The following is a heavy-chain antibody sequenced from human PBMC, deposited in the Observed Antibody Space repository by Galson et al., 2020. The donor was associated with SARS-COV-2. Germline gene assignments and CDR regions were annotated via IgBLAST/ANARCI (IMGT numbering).Heavy chain of an antibody. CDR3: ASVRRRNYDSSGYYYFDY. D-gene: IGHD3-22*01. J-gene: IGHJ4*02. CDR1: GGSISSYY. CDR2: IYYSGST. V-gene: IGHV4-59*08. Sequence: ETSETLSLTCTVSGGSISSYYWSWIRQPPGKGLEWIGYIYYSGSTNYNPSLKSRVTISVDTSKNQFSLKLSSVTAADTAVYYCASVRRRNYDSSGYYYFDYWGQGTLVTVSS.